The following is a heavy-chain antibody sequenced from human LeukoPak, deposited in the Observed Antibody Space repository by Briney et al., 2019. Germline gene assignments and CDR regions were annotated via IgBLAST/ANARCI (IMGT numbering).Heavy chain of an antibody. J-gene: IGHJ5*02. CDR3: AKETPNTGWFDP. D-gene: IGHD1-14*01. CDR1: GYPFTGYY. Sequence: ASVKVSCKASGYPFTGYYIHWVRQAPGQGLEWMGVINPSGDGTNYPQRFQGRVTLTRDTSTSTVYMELSSLRSEDTAIYYCAKETPNTGWFDPWGQGTLVTVSS. V-gene: IGHV1-46*01. CDR2: INPSGDGT.